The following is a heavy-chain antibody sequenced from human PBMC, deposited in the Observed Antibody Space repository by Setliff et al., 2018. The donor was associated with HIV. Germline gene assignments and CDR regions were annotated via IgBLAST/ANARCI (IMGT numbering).Heavy chain of an antibody. V-gene: IGHV3-53*01. CDR2: IYSDGRT. D-gene: IGHD3-16*01. J-gene: IGHJ5*02. CDR3: AKGVKWLDP. Sequence: GGSLRLSCAASGFTLSNNYMTWVRQAPGKGLQWVSVIYSDGRTFYADSVKGLFTISRDDSKNMVHLEMNSLRPEDTAEYYCAKGVKWLDPWGQGALVTVSS. CDR1: GFTLSNNY.